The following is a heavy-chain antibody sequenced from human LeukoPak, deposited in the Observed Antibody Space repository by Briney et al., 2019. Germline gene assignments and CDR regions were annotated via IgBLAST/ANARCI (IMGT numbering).Heavy chain of an antibody. V-gene: IGHV3-9*01. J-gene: IGHJ4*02. Sequence: GGSLRLSCAASGFTFSNTWMTWVRQAPGKGLEWVSGISWNSGSIGYADSVKGRFTISRDNAKNSLYLQMNSLRAEDTALYYCAKSLSSGLIYFDYWGQGTLVTVSS. CDR1: GFTFSNTW. D-gene: IGHD6-19*01. CDR3: AKSLSSGLIYFDY. CDR2: ISWNSGSI.